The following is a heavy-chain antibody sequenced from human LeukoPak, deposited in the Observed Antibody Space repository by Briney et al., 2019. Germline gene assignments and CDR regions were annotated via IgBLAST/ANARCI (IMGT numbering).Heavy chain of an antibody. Sequence: PSETLSLTCAVYGGSFSGYYWSWIRQPPGKGLEWIGEINHSGSTNYNPSLKSRVTISVDTSKNQFSLKLSSVTAADTAVYYCARVGTIAARGIWFDPWGQGTLVTVSS. CDR3: ARVGTIAARGIWFDP. V-gene: IGHV4-34*01. J-gene: IGHJ5*02. CDR1: GGSFSGYY. CDR2: INHSGST. D-gene: IGHD6-6*01.